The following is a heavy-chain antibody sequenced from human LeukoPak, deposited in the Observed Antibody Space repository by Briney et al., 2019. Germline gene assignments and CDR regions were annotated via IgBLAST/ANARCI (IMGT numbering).Heavy chain of an antibody. J-gene: IGHJ5*02. CDR1: GFTLSKYW. V-gene: IGHV3-74*01. Sequence: SGGSLRLSCGDSGFTLSKYWMHWVRQVPGKGLTWVSRINRDGSRIDHAGSVKGRFTISRDNAKNPLYLQMNSLRPEDTAVYYCVRDFVGPDDLWGQGTLVTVSS. CDR2: INRDGSRI. D-gene: IGHD1-26*01. CDR3: VRDFVGPDDL.